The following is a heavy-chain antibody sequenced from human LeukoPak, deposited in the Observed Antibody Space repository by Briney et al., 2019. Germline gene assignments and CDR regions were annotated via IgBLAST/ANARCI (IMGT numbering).Heavy chain of an antibody. D-gene: IGHD6-19*01. CDR2: IISILGIA. V-gene: IGHV1-69*04. CDR3: ARAGAVAGTYDAFDI. CDR1: GGTFSSYA. J-gene: IGHJ3*02. Sequence: SVKVSCKASGGTFSSYAISWVRQAPGQGLEWMGRIISILGIANYAQKFQGRVTITADKSTSTAYMELSSLRSEDTAVYYCARAGAVAGTYDAFDIWGQGTMVTVSS.